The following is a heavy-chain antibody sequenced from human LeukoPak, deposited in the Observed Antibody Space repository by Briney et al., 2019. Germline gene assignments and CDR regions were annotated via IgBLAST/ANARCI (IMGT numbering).Heavy chain of an antibody. CDR1: GFTFSSYA. CDR2: ISGSGGST. D-gene: IGHD3-9*01. CDR3: ASYDILTGRPLDY. J-gene: IGHJ4*02. Sequence: GGSLRLSCAASGFTFSSYAMSWVRQAPGKGLEWVSAISGSGGSTYYADPVKGRFTISRDNSENTLYLQMNSLRAEDTAVYYCASYDILTGRPLDYWGQGTLVTVSS. V-gene: IGHV3-23*01.